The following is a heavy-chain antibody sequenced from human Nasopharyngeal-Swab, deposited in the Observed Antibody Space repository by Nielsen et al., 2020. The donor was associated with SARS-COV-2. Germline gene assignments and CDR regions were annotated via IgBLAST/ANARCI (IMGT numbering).Heavy chain of an antibody. CDR2: IYYSGST. CDR3: ARDGGNWGSSYWYFDL. CDR1: GGSISSYY. D-gene: IGHD7-27*01. J-gene: IGHJ2*01. V-gene: IGHV4-59*13. Sequence: SETLSLTCTASGGSISSYYWSWIRQPPGKGLEWIGYIYYSGSTNYNPSLKSRVTISVDTSKNQFSLKLSSVTAADTAVYYCARDGGNWGSSYWYFDLWGRGTLVTVSS.